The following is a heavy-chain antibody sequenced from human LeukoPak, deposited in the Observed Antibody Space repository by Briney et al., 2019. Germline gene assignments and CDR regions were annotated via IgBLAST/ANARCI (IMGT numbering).Heavy chain of an antibody. CDR2: IYYSGST. Sequence: SETLSLTCTVSGGSISSSSYYWGWIRQPPGKGLEWIGSIYYSGSTYYNPSLKSRVTISVDTSKIQLSLRLSSVTAADTAVYYCARQKSYYDSSSYYYYYYYMDVWGKGTTVTASS. J-gene: IGHJ6*03. V-gene: IGHV4-39*01. CDR3: ARQKSYYDSSSYYYYYYYMDV. D-gene: IGHD3-22*01. CDR1: GGSISSSSYY.